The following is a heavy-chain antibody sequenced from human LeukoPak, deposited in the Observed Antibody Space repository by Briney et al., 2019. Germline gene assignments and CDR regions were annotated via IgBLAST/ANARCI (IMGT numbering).Heavy chain of an antibody. J-gene: IGHJ6*02. CDR2: ISYDGRNK. Sequence: GGSLRLSCAASEFTFSSYALHWVRQAPGKGLEWVAVISYDGRNKFYADSVKGRFTISRDNPKTTLYLQMNSLRAEDTAVYYCARAEIEFDYYYGMDVWGQGTTVTVSS. CDR1: EFTFSSYA. V-gene: IGHV3-30*04. CDR3: ARAEIEFDYYYGMDV. D-gene: IGHD2/OR15-2a*01.